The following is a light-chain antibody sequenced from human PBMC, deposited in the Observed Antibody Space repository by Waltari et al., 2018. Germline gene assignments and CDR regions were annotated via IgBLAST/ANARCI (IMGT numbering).Light chain of an antibody. Sequence: DIQMTQSPSSLSASVGDTVTITCRASHDVRSYLNWYQQKPGKAPKLLIYSASTLQNGVPSRFSGSGSGTRFTLTITSLQLDDVAIYHCQQSFTLWTFGQGTKVEIK. V-gene: IGKV1-39*01. J-gene: IGKJ1*01. CDR2: SAS. CDR3: QQSFTLWT. CDR1: HDVRSY.